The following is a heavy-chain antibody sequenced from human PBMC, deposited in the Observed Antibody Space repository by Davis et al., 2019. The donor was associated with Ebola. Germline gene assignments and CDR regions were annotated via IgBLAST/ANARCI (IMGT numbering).Heavy chain of an antibody. CDR3: ARIQTGYYFDSSDSPSWLDP. CDR1: GGTFSNSA. D-gene: IGHD3-22*01. V-gene: IGHV1-69*13. J-gene: IGHJ5*02. Sequence: SVKVSCKASGGTFSNSAISWVRQAPGQGLDWMGGIIPITGSPNYAQKFQGRVTITADESTTTVYMELSSLRSEDTAMYYCARIQTGYYFDSSDSPSWLDPWGQGTLVTVSS. CDR2: IIPITGSP.